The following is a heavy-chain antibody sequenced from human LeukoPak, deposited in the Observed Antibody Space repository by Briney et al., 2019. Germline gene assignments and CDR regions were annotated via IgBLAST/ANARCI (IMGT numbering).Heavy chain of an antibody. CDR2: INSDGSST. D-gene: IGHD2-21*02. CDR3: ARDGFLCRETYCSGDELLQGAY. V-gene: IGHV3-74*01. CDR1: GFTFNNNW. J-gene: IGHJ4*02. Sequence: GGSLRLSCTASGFTFNNNWMYWVRQAPGKGLVWVSRINSDGSSTSYADFVKGRFTLSRDNAENTLYLQMNSLRAEDTAVYYCARDGFLCRETYCSGDELLQGAYWGQGTLVTVSS.